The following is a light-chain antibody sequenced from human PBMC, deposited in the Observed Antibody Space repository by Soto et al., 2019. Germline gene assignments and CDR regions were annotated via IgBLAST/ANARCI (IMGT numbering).Light chain of an antibody. CDR1: QSVGSW. J-gene: IGKJ4*01. CDR2: DGT. CDR3: QQLNSYPLT. V-gene: IGKV1-5*01. Sequence: DIQLTQSPSTLSASVGDRVSITCWASQSVGSWLAWHQKKPGKAPKLLIFDGTYLESGVPSRVSGSGSGTEFTLTISSLQPEDFATYYCQQLNSYPLTFGGGTKVDIK.